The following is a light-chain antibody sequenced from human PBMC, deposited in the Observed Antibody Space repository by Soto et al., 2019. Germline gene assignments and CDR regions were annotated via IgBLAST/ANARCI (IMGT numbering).Light chain of an antibody. J-gene: IGLJ1*01. CDR1: RSNIGSNT. CDR3: ATWDDNLDGDV. V-gene: IGLV1-44*01. CDR2: SHN. Sequence: QSVLTQPPSASGAPGQRVTISCSGSRSNIGSNTVNWYQQLPGTAPKLLIYSHNQRPSGVPDRFSVSKSGTSASLAISGLQSEDEADCYCATWDDNLDGDVFGTGTKLTVL.